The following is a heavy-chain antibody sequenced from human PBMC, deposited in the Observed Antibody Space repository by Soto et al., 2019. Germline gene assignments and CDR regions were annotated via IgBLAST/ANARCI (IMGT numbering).Heavy chain of an antibody. D-gene: IGHD5-12*01. J-gene: IGHJ6*02. CDR1: GFTFSSYG. Sequence: QVQLVESGGGVVQPGRSLRLSCAASGFTFSSYGMHWVRQAPGKGLEWVAVIWYDGSNKYYADSAKGRFTISRDNSKNTLYLQMNSLRAEDTAVYYCARAVATIRGDSMDVWGQGTTVTVSS. CDR3: ARAVATIRGDSMDV. V-gene: IGHV3-33*01. CDR2: IWYDGSNK.